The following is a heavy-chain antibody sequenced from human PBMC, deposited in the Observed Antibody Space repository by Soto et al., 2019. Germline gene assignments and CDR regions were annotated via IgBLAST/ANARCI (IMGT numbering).Heavy chain of an antibody. CDR3: ARRSREGHYYDY. Sequence: PGVSLRLSCAASGFTFRDYYMSWIRQAPGKGLEWVSYISSRSSYTNYADSVKGRLTISRDNAKNSLHLQMNSLRAEDTAVYHCARRSREGHYYDYWGQGILVTVSS. CDR2: ISSRSSYT. V-gene: IGHV3-11*03. D-gene: IGHD2-2*01. J-gene: IGHJ4*02. CDR1: GFTFRDYY.